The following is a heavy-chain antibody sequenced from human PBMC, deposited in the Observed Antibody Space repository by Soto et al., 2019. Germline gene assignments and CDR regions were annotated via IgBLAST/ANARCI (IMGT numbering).Heavy chain of an antibody. CDR2: IIPILGIA. J-gene: IGHJ6*03. CDR1: GGTFSSYT. D-gene: IGHD6-13*01. V-gene: IGHV1-69*08. CDR3: ARDRDSSTHYYYSYYMDV. Sequence: QVQLVQSGAEVKKPGSSVKVSCKASGGTFSSYTISWVRQAPGQVLEWMGRIIPILGIANYAQKFQGRVTITADKSTSTAYMELSSLRSEDTAVYYCARDRDSSTHYYYSYYMDVWGKGTTVTVSS.